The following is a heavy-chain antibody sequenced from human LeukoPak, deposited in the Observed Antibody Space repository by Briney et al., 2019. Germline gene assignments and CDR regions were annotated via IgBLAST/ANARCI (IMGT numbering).Heavy chain of an antibody. CDR1: GFTFSSYG. CDR3: AKAHSLRYLGY. Sequence: GGSLRLSCAASGFTFSSYGMSWVRQAPGKGLEWVSSMSGSGDIPFHADSVKGRFTISRDNSKNTLYLQMNSLRAEDTAIYYCAKAHSLRYLGYWGQGTVVKVSS. J-gene: IGHJ4*02. CDR2: MSGSGDIP. D-gene: IGHD3-16*01. V-gene: IGHV3-23*01.